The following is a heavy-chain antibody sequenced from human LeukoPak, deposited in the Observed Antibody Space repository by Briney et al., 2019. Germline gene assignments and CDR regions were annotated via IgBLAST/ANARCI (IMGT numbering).Heavy chain of an antibody. Sequence: PSETLSLTCAAYGGSFSGYYWSWIRQPPGKGLEWIGEINHSGSTNYNPSLKSRVTISVDTSKNQFSLKLSSVTAADTAVYYCATGRVWFDYWGQGTLVTVSS. J-gene: IGHJ4*02. CDR2: INHSGST. V-gene: IGHV4-34*01. D-gene: IGHD3-10*01. CDR3: ATGRVWFDY. CDR1: GGSFSGYY.